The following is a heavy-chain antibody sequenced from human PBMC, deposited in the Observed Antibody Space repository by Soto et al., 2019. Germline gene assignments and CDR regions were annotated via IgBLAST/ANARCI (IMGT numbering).Heavy chain of an antibody. CDR2: IYYSGTT. CDR3: WRGKDCFDP. CDR1: GASISSYY. Sequence: QVQLQESGPGLVKPSETVSLTCTVSGASISSYYWSWIRQPPGKGLEWIGYIYYSGTTGSNPSLKSRVTISVDTSKNQFSLQLISVTAADTAVYYCWRGKDCFDPWGEGTLVTVSS. V-gene: IGHV4-59*08. J-gene: IGHJ5*02.